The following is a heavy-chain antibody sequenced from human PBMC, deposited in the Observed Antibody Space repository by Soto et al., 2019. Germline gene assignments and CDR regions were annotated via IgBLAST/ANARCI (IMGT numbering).Heavy chain of an antibody. CDR2: ISASGGST. J-gene: IGHJ4*02. CDR3: AKTVAGEY. D-gene: IGHD5-12*01. CDR1: GFTFSSYA. V-gene: IGHV3-23*01. Sequence: GGSLRLSCAASGFTFSSYAMMWVRQAPGKGLEWVSAISASGGSTYYADSVKGRFTISRDSSKNTLYLQMYSLRAEDTAVYYCAKTVAGEYWGQGTLVTVSS.